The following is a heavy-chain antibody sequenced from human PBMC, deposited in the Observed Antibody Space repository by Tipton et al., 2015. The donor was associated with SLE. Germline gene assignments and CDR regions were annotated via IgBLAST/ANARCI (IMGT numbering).Heavy chain of an antibody. CDR2: IYDSETT. D-gene: IGHD2-15*01. V-gene: IGHV4-59*01. CDR1: GGFISSYY. Sequence: TLSLTCTVSGGFISSYYWSWIRQPPGKGLEWIGYIYDSETTNYNPSLKSRVTISVDTSKNQFSLKLRSVTAADTAVYYCAGAWQGYCSGGTCYVLDYWGQGTLVTVSS. J-gene: IGHJ4*02. CDR3: AGAWQGYCSGGTCYVLDY.